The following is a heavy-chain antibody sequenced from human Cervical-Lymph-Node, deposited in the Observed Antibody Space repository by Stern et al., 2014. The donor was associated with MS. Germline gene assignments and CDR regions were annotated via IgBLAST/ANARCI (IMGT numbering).Heavy chain of an antibody. Sequence: VQLVHSGAEVKKPGSSVKVSCKASGGTFSSFAISWVRQAPGQGLAWLGGIILLLGTANYAQRFQGRVTFSADESTSTAYMELSSLRSDDTAVYYCTRHQEGIAANWGQGTLVTVSS. D-gene: IGHD6-13*01. J-gene: IGHJ4*02. CDR3: TRHQEGIAAN. V-gene: IGHV1-69*12. CDR1: GGTFSSFA. CDR2: IILLLGTA.